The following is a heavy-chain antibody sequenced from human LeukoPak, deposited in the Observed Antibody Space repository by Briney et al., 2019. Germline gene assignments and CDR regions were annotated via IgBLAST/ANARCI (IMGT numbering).Heavy chain of an antibody. CDR2: ISNSGNTI. V-gene: IGHV3-11*01. CDR3: ARSGTYNTGVDH. Sequence: GGSLRLSCAASGFSFTDYYMSWIRQAPGKGLEWVSYISNSGNTIFYADSVKGRFTISRDNAKKSLYLQMNSLRAEDTAVHYCARSGTYNTGVDHWGQGTLVTVSS. D-gene: IGHD1-26*01. CDR1: GFSFTDYY. J-gene: IGHJ4*02.